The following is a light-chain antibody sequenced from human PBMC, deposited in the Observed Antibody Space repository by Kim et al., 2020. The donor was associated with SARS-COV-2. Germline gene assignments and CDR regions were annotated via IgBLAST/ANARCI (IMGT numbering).Light chain of an antibody. V-gene: IGLV3-19*01. Sequence: SSELTQDPAVAVTLTHMVRSTCGEDSLRSYSANWYQQKPGQAPILVIYGKNNRPSGIPDRFSGSSSGNTASLTITGTQAGDEADYYCKSRDSNNNVLLGG. CDR1: SLRSYS. J-gene: IGLJ2*01. CDR3: KSRDSNNNVL. CDR2: GKN.